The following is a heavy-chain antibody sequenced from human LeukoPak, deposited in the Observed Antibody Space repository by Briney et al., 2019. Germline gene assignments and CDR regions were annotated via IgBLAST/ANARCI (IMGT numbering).Heavy chain of an antibody. Sequence: SETLSLTCTVSGGSISSYYWSWIRQPPGKGLEWIGYIYTSGSTNYNPSLKSRVTISVDTSKNQFSLKLSSVTAADTAVYYCARLPSITGTPDYWGQGTLVTVYS. CDR2: IYTSGST. J-gene: IGHJ4*02. CDR3: ARLPSITGTPDY. D-gene: IGHD1-20*01. V-gene: IGHV4-4*09. CDR1: GGSISSYY.